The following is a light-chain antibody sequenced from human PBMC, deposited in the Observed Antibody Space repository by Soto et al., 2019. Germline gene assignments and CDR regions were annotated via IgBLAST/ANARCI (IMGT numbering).Light chain of an antibody. CDR1: SSDIGGFNY. J-gene: IGLJ3*02. CDR2: EVS. Sequence: QSALTQPASVSGSPGQSITISCTGTSSDIGGFNYVSWYQQHPGTAPKLIIYEVSNRPSGISNRFSGSKSGNTASLTIPGLQGEDEADYYCSSYTTTSTLGVFGGGTQLTVL. V-gene: IGLV2-14*01. CDR3: SSYTTTSTLGV.